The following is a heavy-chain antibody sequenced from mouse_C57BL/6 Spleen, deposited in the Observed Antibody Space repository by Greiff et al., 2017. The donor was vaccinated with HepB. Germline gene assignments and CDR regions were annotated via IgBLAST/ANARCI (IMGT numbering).Heavy chain of an antibody. J-gene: IGHJ2*01. D-gene: IGHD2-2*01. V-gene: IGHV1-50*01. CDR1: GYTFTSYW. Sequence: QVQLQQPGAELVKPGASVKLSCKASGYTFTSYWMQWVKQRPGQGLEWIGEIDPSDSYTNYNQKFKGKATLTVDTSSSTAYMQLSSLTSEDSAVYYCARQGGNMVTTDYWGQGTTLTVSS. CDR2: IDPSDSYT. CDR3: ARQGGNMVTTDY.